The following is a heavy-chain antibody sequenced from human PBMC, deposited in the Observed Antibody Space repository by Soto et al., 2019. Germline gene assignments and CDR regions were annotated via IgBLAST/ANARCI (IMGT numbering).Heavy chain of an antibody. V-gene: IGHV4-4*07. CDR3: ARGPYSSGWYVVDY. CDR2: LYSSGNT. Sequence: SETLSLTCTVSGASISAYAWSWIRQPAGKGLEWIGRLYSSGNTNYNPSFKSRLTMSADTSKNQFSLKLSSVTAADTAVYYCARGPYSSGWYVVDYWGQGTLVTVSS. CDR1: GASISAYA. J-gene: IGHJ4*02. D-gene: IGHD6-19*01.